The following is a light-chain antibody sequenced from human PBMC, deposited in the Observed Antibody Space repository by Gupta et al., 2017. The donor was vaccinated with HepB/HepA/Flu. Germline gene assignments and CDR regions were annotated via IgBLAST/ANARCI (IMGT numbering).Light chain of an antibody. CDR3: SSYTSSSTLRV. CDR1: SSDVGGYNY. J-gene: IGLJ3*02. Sequence: QSALTQPASVPGSPGQSITISCTGTSSDVGGYNYVPWYQQHPGKAPKLMLYDVSNRPSGGSNRFSGSKSGNTASLTISGRQAKDEADYYCSSYTSSSTLRVFGGGTKLTVL. V-gene: IGLV2-14*01. CDR2: DVS.